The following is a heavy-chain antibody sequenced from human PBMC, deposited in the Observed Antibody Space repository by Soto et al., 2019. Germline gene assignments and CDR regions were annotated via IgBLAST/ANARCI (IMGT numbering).Heavy chain of an antibody. CDR1: GGTFSSYA. V-gene: IGHV1-69*01. J-gene: IGHJ6*02. CDR2: IIPIFGTA. Sequence: QVQLVQSGAEVKKPGSSVKVSCKASGGTFSSYAISWVRQAPGQGLEWMGGIIPIFGTANYAQKFQGRVTITADESTSTAYMELSSLRAEDTAVYYCAEGYDFWSGGWGGMDVWGQGTTVTVSS. CDR3: AEGYDFWSGGWGGMDV. D-gene: IGHD3-3*01.